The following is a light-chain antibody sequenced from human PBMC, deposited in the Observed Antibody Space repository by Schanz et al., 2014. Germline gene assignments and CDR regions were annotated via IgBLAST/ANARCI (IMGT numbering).Light chain of an antibody. CDR1: QSISSY. CDR3: QQSYSTPYT. Sequence: DIQMTQSPSPLSASVGDRVTITCRASQSISSYLNWYQQKPGKAPKLLIYAASTLQSGVPSRVSGSGSGTDFTLTIDSLQPEDFATYYCQQSYSTPYTFGQGTKLEIK. CDR2: AAS. V-gene: IGKV1-39*01. J-gene: IGKJ2*01.